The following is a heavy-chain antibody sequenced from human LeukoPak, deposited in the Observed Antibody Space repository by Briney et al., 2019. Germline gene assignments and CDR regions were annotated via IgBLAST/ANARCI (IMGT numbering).Heavy chain of an antibody. D-gene: IGHD3-9*01. CDR3: ARPLIRYFDWLLLGRVEAFDI. V-gene: IGHV3-7*01. CDR1: GFTFSSYS. Sequence: GGSLRLSCAASGFTFSSYSMNWVRQAPGKGLEWVANIKQDGSEKYYVDSVKGRFTISRDNAKNSLYLQMNSLRAEDTAVYYCARPLIRYFDWLLLGRVEAFDIWGQGTMVTVSS. J-gene: IGHJ3*02. CDR2: IKQDGSEK.